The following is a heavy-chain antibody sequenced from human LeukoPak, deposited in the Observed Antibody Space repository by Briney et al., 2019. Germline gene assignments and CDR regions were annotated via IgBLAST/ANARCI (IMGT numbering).Heavy chain of an antibody. CDR1: GGSISSRNW. CDR2: IYHSGST. D-gene: IGHD6-13*01. V-gene: IGHV4-4*02. CDR3: ARVTGYVMEDYFDY. Sequence: PSGTLSLTCAVSGGSISSRNWWNWVRQPPGKGLEWIGEIYHSGSTNYNPSLKSRVTISVDTSKNQFSLRLSSVTAADTAVYYCARVTGYVMEDYFDYWGQGTLVTVSS. J-gene: IGHJ4*02.